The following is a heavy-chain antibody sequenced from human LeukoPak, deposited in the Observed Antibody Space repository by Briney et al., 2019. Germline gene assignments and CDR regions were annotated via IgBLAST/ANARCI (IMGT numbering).Heavy chain of an antibody. CDR1: GFTFSSYN. V-gene: IGHV3-21*01. CDR3: ARDRSNGVLFRY. D-gene: IGHD7-27*01. CDR2: ISGNSSYI. J-gene: IGHJ4*02. Sequence: PGGSLRLSCAASGFTFSSYNMNWVRQAPGKWLESVSSISGNSSYIYYADSVKGRFTISRDSAKNSLYLQMNSLRAEDTAVYYCARDRSNGVLFRYWGQGTLVTVSS.